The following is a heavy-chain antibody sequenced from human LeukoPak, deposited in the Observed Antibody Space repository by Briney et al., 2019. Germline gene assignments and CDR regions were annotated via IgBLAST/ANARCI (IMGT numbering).Heavy chain of an antibody. D-gene: IGHD3-3*01. CDR1: GFTVSSNY. J-gene: IGHJ4*02. Sequence: GGSLRLSCAASGFTVSSNYMSWVRQAPGKGLEWVSVIYSGGSTYYADSVKGRFTISRDNSKNTLYLQMNSLRAEDTAVYYCARAMYYDFWGDLDYWGQGTLVTVSS. CDR2: IYSGGST. V-gene: IGHV3-53*01. CDR3: ARAMYYDFWGDLDY.